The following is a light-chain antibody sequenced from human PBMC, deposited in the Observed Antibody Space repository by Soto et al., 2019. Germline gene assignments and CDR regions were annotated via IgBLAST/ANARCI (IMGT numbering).Light chain of an antibody. V-gene: IGLV2-14*01. CDR3: FSFTTDWTHV. Sequence: QSALTQPASVSGSPGQSITNSCTGSSSDIGAYNYVSWFQQYPGKAPKLIISEVSNRPSGVSNRFSGSKSGTAASLTISGLQTEDEADYFCFSFTTDWTHVFGTGTKVTVL. J-gene: IGLJ1*01. CDR2: EVS. CDR1: SSDIGAYNY.